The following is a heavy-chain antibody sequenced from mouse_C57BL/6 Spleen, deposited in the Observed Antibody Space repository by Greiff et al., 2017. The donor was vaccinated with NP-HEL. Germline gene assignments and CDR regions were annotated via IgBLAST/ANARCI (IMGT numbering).Heavy chain of an antibody. Sequence: QVHVKQSGAELVRPGTSVKVSCKASGYAFTNYLIEWVKQRPGQGLEWIGVINPGSGGTNYNEKFKGKATLTADKSSSTAYMQLSSLTSEDSAVYFCARKGVITTVEDYWGQGTTLTVSS. J-gene: IGHJ2*01. D-gene: IGHD1-1*01. CDR3: ARKGVITTVEDY. CDR2: INPGSGGT. V-gene: IGHV1-54*01. CDR1: GYAFTNYL.